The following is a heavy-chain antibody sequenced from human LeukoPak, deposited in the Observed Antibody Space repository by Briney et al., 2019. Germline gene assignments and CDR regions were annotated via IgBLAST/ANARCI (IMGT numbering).Heavy chain of an antibody. V-gene: IGHV1-46*01. CDR1: GYIFTGYY. D-gene: IGHD3-22*01. CDR3: ARDLQDTYYYDSSGYYPDY. J-gene: IGHJ4*02. CDR2: INPSGGST. Sequence: ASVKVSCKASGYIFTGYYMHWVRQAPGQGLEWMGIINPSGGSTSYAQKFQGRVTMTRDTSTSTVYMELSSLRSEDTAVYYCARDLQDTYYYDSSGYYPDYWGQGTLVTVSS.